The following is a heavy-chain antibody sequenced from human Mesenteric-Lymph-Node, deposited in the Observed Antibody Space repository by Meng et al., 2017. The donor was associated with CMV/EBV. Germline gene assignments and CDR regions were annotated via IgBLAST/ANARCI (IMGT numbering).Heavy chain of an antibody. Sequence: SETLSLTCAVYGGSFSGYYWSWIRQPPGKGLEWIGEINHSGSTNYNPSLKSRVTISIDTSKNQFSLKLNSVTAADSAVYHCARGLGGWYGMDVWGQGTTVTVSS. CDR3: ARGLGGWYGMDV. V-gene: IGHV4-34*01. D-gene: IGHD2-15*01. J-gene: IGHJ6*02. CDR2: INHSGST. CDR1: GGSFSGYY.